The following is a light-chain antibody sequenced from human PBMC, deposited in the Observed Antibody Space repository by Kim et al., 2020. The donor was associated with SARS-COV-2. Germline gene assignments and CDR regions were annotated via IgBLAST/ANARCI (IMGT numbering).Light chain of an antibody. CDR3: QSYDSSLSGWV. J-gene: IGLJ3*02. Sequence: QSVLTQPPSVSGAPGQRVTISCTGSSSNIGAGYDVHWYQQVQGTAPKLLIYGNTNRPSGVSDRFSGSKSDTSASLAITGLQVEDKADYLCQSYDSSLSGWVFGGGTQLTVL. CDR1: SSNIGAGYD. CDR2: GNT. V-gene: IGLV1-40*01.